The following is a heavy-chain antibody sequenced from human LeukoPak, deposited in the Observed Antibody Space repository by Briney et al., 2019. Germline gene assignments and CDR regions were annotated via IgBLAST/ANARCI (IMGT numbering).Heavy chain of an antibody. CDR2: INPNSGGT. D-gene: IGHD5-24*01. Sequence: ASVKVSCKASGYTFTAYSLHWVRQSPGQGLEWMGWINPNSGGTNYAQKFQGRVTMTRDTSISTAYMELSRLRSDDTAVYYCASLEMATTKDYFDYWGQGTLVTVSS. CDR3: ASLEMATTKDYFDY. V-gene: IGHV1-2*02. J-gene: IGHJ4*02. CDR1: GYTFTAYS.